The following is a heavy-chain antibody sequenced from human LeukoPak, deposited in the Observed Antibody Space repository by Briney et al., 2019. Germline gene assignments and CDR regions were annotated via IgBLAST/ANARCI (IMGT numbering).Heavy chain of an antibody. J-gene: IGHJ6*02. CDR2: IKQDGSEK. CDR1: GFSFSSYW. Sequence: GGSLRLSCAASGFSFSSYWMSWVRQAPGKGLEWVANIKQDGSEKYYVDSVKGRFTISRDNAKNSLYLQMNSLRAEDTAVYYCARERLAVVGTRNLDVWGQGTTVTVSS. CDR3: ARERLAVVGTRNLDV. D-gene: IGHD6-19*01. V-gene: IGHV3-7*03.